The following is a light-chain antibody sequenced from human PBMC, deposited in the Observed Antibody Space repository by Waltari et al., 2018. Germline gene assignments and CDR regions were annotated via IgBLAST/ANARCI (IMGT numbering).Light chain of an antibody. J-gene: IGKJ1*01. V-gene: IGKV1-39*01. CDR3: QESYSIPPWT. CDR2: AAS. Sequence: DIQTTQSPSSLSASVGDTVTITCRTSQSVGSYLNWYQQRPGQAPTLLTYAASVLMSGVPSRFRASGSGTHFTRTINSLQPEDFATYFCQESYSIPPWTFGQGTKVEI. CDR1: QSVGSY.